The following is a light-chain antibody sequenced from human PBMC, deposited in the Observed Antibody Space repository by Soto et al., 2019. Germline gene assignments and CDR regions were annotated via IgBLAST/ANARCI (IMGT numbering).Light chain of an antibody. CDR1: QGIIND. V-gene: IGKV1-6*01. J-gene: IGKJ4*01. Sequence: AIQMTQSPSSLSACVGDRVTITCRASQGIINDLGWYQQKPGKAPKLLIYSAFTLHSGVPSRFSGSGSGTEFTLTISSLQPEDFATYYCLQDYAYPLTFGGGTKVEIE. CDR2: SAF. CDR3: LQDYAYPLT.